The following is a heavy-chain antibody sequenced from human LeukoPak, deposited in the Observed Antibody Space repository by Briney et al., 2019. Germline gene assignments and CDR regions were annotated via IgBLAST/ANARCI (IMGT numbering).Heavy chain of an antibody. J-gene: IGHJ5*02. CDR3: AAASAFSSSWRS. CDR1: GLSFSSYN. CDR2: ITANNTTK. Sequence: GGSLRLSCTASGLSFSSYNMNWVRQAPGKGPEWIAYITANNTTKYYADSVKGRFTISRDNAKKSLFLQMNSLRAEDTAVYYCAAASAFSSSWRSWGQGTVVTVSS. D-gene: IGHD6-13*01. V-gene: IGHV3-48*01.